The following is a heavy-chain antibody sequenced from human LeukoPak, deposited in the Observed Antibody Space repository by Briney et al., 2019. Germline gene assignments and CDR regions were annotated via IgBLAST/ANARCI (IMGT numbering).Heavy chain of an antibody. CDR2: IIPILGIA. J-gene: IGHJ4*02. V-gene: IGHV1-69*02. Sequence: GASVKVSCKASGGTFSSYTISWVRQAPGQGLEWMGRIIPILGIANYAQKFQGRVTITADKSTSTAYMELSSLRSEDTAVYYCARGRAYTISGVVLGPYFDYWGQGTLVTVSS. D-gene: IGHD3-3*01. CDR3: ARGRAYTISGVVLGPYFDY. CDR1: GGTFSSYT.